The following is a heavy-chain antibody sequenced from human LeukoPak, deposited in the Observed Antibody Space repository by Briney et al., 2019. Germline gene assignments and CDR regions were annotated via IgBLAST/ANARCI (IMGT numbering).Heavy chain of an antibody. CDR2: IYSGGST. Sequence: GGSLRLSCAASGFTVSSNYMSWVRQAPGKGLEWVSVIYSGGSTYYADSVKGRFTISSDNSKNTLYLQMNSLRAEDTAVYYCARGRQQQLGWFDPWGQGTLVTVSS. J-gene: IGHJ5*02. D-gene: IGHD6-13*01. CDR1: GFTVSSNY. CDR3: ARGRQQQLGWFDP. V-gene: IGHV3-53*01.